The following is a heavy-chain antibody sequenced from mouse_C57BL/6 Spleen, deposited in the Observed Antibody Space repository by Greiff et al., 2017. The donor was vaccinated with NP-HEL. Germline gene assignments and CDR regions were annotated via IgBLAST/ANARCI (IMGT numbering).Heavy chain of an antibody. CDR2: IDPETGGT. Sequence: VQLQQSGAELVRPGASVTLSCKASGYTFTDYEMHWVKQTPVHGLEWIGAIDPETGGTAYNQKFKGKAILTADKSSSTAYMELRSLTSEDSAVYYCYYDGGFAYWGQGTLVTVSA. D-gene: IGHD1-1*01. J-gene: IGHJ3*01. V-gene: IGHV1-15*01. CDR1: GYTFTDYE. CDR3: YYDGGFAY.